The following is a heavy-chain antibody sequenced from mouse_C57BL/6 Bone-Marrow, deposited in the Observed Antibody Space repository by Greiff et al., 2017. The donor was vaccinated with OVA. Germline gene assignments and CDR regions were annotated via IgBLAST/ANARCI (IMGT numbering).Heavy chain of an antibody. CDR1: GFNIKDDY. V-gene: IGHV14-4*01. Sequence: EVQLQQSGAELVRPGASVKSSCTASGFNIKDDYMHWVKQRPEQGLEWIGWIDPENGYTEYVSKFQGKATITAYTSTNTAYLQLSSLTADDTSVYYCTTVYYYAMDYWGQGTSVTVSS. CDR3: TTVYYYAMDY. CDR2: IDPENGYT. D-gene: IGHD2-1*01. J-gene: IGHJ4*01.